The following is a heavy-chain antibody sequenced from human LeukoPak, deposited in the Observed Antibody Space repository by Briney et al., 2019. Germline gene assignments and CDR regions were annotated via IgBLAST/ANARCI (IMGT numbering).Heavy chain of an antibody. Sequence: ASVKVSCKASGYTFTSYGISWVRQAPGQGLEWMGWISAYNGNTNYAQKLQGRVTMTTDTSTSTAYMELRSLRSDDTAVYYCARVDGPFTMMGALDIWGQGTMVTVSS. CDR1: GYTFTSYG. CDR3: ARVDGPFTMMGALDI. CDR2: ISAYNGNT. V-gene: IGHV1-18*01. J-gene: IGHJ3*02. D-gene: IGHD3-22*01.